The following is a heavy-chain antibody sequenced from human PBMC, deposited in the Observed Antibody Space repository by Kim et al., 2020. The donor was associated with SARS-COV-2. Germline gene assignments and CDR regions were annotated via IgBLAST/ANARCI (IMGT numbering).Heavy chain of an antibody. CDR1: GFTFSSYG. CDR2: ISYDGSNK. D-gene: IGHD3-16*02. Sequence: GGSLRLSCAASGFTFSSYGMHWVRQAPGKGLEWVAVISYDGSNKYYADSVKGRFTISRDNSKNTLYLQMNSLRAEDTAVYYCAIDIMFTFGGVIRTHYY. V-gene: IGHV3-30*03. J-gene: IGHJ6*01. CDR3: AIDIMFTFGGVIRTHYY.